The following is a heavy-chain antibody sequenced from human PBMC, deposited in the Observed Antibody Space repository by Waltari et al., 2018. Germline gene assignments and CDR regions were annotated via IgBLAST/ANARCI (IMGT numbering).Heavy chain of an antibody. V-gene: IGHV4-61*02. Sequence: QVQLQESGPGLVKPSQTLSLTCSVSGGSITSGIYYWTWIRQPAGKGLEWIWRIYTSGNTDYNPSLKSRVTMSMDTSKNQFSLNLSSVTAADTAVYYCARFPRDYSFDYWGQGTLVTVSS. CDR1: GGSITSGIYY. CDR3: ARFPRDYSFDY. D-gene: IGHD4-17*01. CDR2: IYTSGNT. J-gene: IGHJ4*02.